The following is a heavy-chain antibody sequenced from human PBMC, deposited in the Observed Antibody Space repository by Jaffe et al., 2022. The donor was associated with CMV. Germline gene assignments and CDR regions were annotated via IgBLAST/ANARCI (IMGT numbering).Heavy chain of an antibody. J-gene: IGHJ4*02. CDR1: GFMFDNYW. Sequence: VHLVESGGGLVQPGGSLRLSCAASGFMFDNYWMAWVRQAPGKGLEWVANIGHDGRELYFVDSVRGRFTISRDNAKMSVFLQMSGLRVEDTAVYFCARPLGPQFAGYPYDSWGQGTLVTVSS. CDR2: IGHDGREL. CDR3: ARPLGPQFAGYPYDS. D-gene: IGHD5-12*01. V-gene: IGHV3-7*03.